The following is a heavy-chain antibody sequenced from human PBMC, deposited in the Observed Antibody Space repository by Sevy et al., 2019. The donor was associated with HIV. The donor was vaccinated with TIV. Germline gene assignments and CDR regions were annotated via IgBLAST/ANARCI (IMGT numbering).Heavy chain of an antibody. CDR3: ARKVGDM. CDR1: GFTFSDYW. D-gene: IGHD1-26*01. CDR2: IKQDGSQK. Sequence: GGYLRLSCAASGFTFSDYWMSCVRQAPGKGLEWVANIKQDGSQKYFVDSVKGRFTISRDNAKNSLYLQMDNLRAEDTADYYRARKVGDMWGQGTTVTVSS. V-gene: IGHV3-7*01. J-gene: IGHJ6*02.